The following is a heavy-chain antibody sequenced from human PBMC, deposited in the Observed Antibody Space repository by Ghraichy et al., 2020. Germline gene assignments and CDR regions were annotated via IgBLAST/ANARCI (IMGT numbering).Heavy chain of an antibody. J-gene: IGHJ4*02. Sequence: GESLNISCAASGFIFSDYYMGWVRHIPGKGLEWVSYISSNGRYTDYAGSVKGRFTISRDNAKNSLDLQMNSLRAEDMALYYCAKYEGVVTTSSFDYWGQGVPVTVSS. V-gene: IGHV3-11*03. D-gene: IGHD2-21*02. CDR3: AKYEGVVTTSSFDY. CDR1: GFIFSDYY. CDR2: ISSNGRYT.